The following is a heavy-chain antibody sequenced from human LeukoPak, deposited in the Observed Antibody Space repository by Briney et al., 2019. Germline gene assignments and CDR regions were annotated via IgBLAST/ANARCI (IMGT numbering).Heavy chain of an antibody. V-gene: IGHV3-30*02. CDR3: AKDNYDYGDYDGGDY. D-gene: IGHD4-17*01. CDR2: IRYDGSNK. Sequence: GGSLRLSCAASGFTSSSYGMHWVRQAPGKGLEWVAFIRYDGSNKYYADSVKGRFTISRDNSKNTLYLQMNSLRAEDTAVYYCAKDNYDYGDYDGGDYWGQGTLVTASS. CDR1: GFTSSSYG. J-gene: IGHJ4*02.